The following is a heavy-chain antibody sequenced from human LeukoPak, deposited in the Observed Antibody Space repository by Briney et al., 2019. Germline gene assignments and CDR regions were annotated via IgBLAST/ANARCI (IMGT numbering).Heavy chain of an antibody. CDR2: INPNSGGT. Sequence: GASVKVPCKASGYTFTGYYMHWVRQAPGQGLEWMGWINPNSGGTNYAQKFQGRVTMTRDTSISTAYMELSRLRSDDTAVYYCAREVVAYDSSGLSLGYWGQGTLVTVSS. V-gene: IGHV1-2*02. CDR3: AREVVAYDSSGLSLGY. J-gene: IGHJ4*02. D-gene: IGHD3-22*01. CDR1: GYTFTGYY.